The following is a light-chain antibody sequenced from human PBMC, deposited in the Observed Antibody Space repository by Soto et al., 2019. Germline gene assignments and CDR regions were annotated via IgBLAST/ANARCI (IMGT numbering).Light chain of an antibody. CDR1: SSDVGGYNY. CDR2: EVS. V-gene: IGLV2-8*01. J-gene: IGLJ1*01. CDR3: SSYSGSNNYV. Sequence: SALTQPPSASGSPGQSVTISCTGTSSDVGGYNYVSWYQQLPGEAPKLVIYEVSRRPSGVPYRFSGSKSGNTASLTVSGLQTEDEADYYCSSYSGSNNYVFXSGTKRTVL.